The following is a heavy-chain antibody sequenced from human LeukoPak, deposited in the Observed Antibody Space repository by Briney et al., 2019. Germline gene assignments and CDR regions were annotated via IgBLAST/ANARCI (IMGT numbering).Heavy chain of an antibody. CDR3: ARRNIEQWLVSWYVGWFDP. D-gene: IGHD6-19*01. CDR1: GGSFSGYY. J-gene: IGHJ5*02. V-gene: IGHV4-34*01. CDR2: INHSGST. Sequence: KPSETLSLTCAVYGGSFSGYYWSWIRQPPRKGLEWIGEINHSGSTNYNPSLKSRVTISVDTSKNQFSLKLSSVTAADTAVYYCARRNIEQWLVSWYVGWFDPWGQGTLVTVSS.